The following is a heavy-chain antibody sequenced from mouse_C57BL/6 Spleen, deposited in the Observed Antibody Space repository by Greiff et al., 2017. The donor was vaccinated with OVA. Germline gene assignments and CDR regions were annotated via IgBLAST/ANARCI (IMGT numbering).Heavy chain of an antibody. D-gene: IGHD1-1*01. V-gene: IGHV1-50*01. CDR2: IDPSDSYT. CDR3: ARGTTGVAPYFDY. Sequence: QVQLQQPGAELVKPGASVKLSCKASGYTFTSYWMQWVKQRPGQGLEWIGEIDPSDSYTNYNQKFKGKATLTVDTSSSTAYMQLSSLTSEDSAVYYCARGTTGVAPYFDYWGQGTTLTVPS. CDR1: GYTFTSYW. J-gene: IGHJ2*01.